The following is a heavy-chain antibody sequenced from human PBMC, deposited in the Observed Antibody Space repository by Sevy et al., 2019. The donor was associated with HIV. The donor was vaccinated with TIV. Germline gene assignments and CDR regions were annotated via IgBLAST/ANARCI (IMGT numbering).Heavy chain of an antibody. CDR2: IRSRADGATT. Sequence: GGCLRLSCAASGFTFRSVWMNWVRQAPGKGLERVGHIRSRADGATTDFGGPVKGRFSIFRDDSRNMFFLQMDGLKTEDTAVYYCASGDTSGYYWSSFNYWGQGTQVYVSS. J-gene: IGHJ4*02. V-gene: IGHV3-15*01. CDR1: GFTFRSVW. CDR3: ASGDTSGYYWSSFNY. D-gene: IGHD3-3*01.